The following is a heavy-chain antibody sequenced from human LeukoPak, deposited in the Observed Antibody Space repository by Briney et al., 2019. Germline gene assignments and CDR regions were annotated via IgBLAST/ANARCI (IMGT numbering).Heavy chain of an antibody. CDR1: GFTFSGYA. Sequence: GGSLSLSCAASGFTFSGYAMSWVRQAPGKGLEWVSTISGSGGSTYYADSVKGRFTISRDNSKNTLYLQMNSLRAEDTAVYYCAKGKYSSGWYYNYWGQGTLVTVSS. CDR2: ISGSGGST. CDR3: AKGKYSSGWYYNY. J-gene: IGHJ4*02. V-gene: IGHV3-23*01. D-gene: IGHD6-19*01.